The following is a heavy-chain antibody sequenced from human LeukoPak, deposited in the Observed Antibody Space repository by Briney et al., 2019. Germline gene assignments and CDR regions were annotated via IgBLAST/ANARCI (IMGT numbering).Heavy chain of an antibody. Sequence: GRSLRLSCAAPGFTFDDYAMHWVRQGPGRGLEWVSGINWKSGSIGYADSVKGRFTISRDNAKNSLYLQMNSLRAEDMALYYCAKGTSSAYAYYMDVWGKGTTVTVSS. J-gene: IGHJ6*03. V-gene: IGHV3-9*03. CDR3: AKGTSSAYAYYMDV. D-gene: IGHD5-12*01. CDR2: INWKSGSI. CDR1: GFTFDDYA.